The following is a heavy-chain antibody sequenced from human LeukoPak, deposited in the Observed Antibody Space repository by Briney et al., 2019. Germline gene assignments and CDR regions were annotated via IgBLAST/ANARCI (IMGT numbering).Heavy chain of an antibody. V-gene: IGHV4-4*09. J-gene: IGHJ6*03. CDR3: ARRHYYYYYMDV. Sequence: SETLSLTCTVSGGSISSYYWSWIRQPPGKGLERIGYIYTSGSTNYNPSLKSRVTISVDTSKNQFSLKLSSVTAADTAVYYCARRHYYYYYMDVWGKGTTVNVSS. CDR1: GGSISSYY. CDR2: IYTSGST.